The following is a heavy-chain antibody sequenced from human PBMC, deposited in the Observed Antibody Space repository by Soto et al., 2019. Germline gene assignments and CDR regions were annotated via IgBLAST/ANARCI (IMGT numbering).Heavy chain of an antibody. Sequence: DVQLLESGGGLVQWGGSLRLSCVTSGFTFSTYGMTWVRQAPGKGLEWVSCGGSGGSRYYAESVKGRFTISRNNSKNTLSLEMNSLSAEDTATYYCVKFRGRAYPYYYMDVWGKGTTVTVSS. J-gene: IGHJ6*03. CDR1: GFTFSTYG. CDR2: CGGSGGSR. CDR3: VKFRGRAYPYYYMDV. D-gene: IGHD3-10*01. V-gene: IGHV3-23*01.